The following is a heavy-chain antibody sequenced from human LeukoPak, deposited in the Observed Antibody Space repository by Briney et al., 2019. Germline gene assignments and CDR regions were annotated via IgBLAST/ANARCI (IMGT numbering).Heavy chain of an antibody. CDR2: ISHSGST. V-gene: IGHV4-34*01. CDR1: GGSFSGYY. Sequence: PSETLSLACAVYGGSFSGYYWSWIRQPPGKGLEWIGEISHSGSTNYNPSLKSRVTISVDTSKNQFSLKLSSVTAADTAVYYCARDEIVVVPAATGYYYYGMDVWGQGTTVTVSS. D-gene: IGHD2-2*01. CDR3: ARDEIVVVPAATGYYYYGMDV. J-gene: IGHJ6*02.